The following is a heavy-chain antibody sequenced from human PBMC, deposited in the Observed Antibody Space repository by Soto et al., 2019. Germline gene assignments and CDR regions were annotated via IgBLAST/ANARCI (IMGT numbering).Heavy chain of an antibody. D-gene: IGHD3-3*01. CDR3: ARLVGAYYDFWSGYYGYGMDV. Sequence: TSETLSLTCAVYGGSFSGYYWSWIRQPPGKGLGWIGEINHSGSTNYNPSLKSRVTISVDTSKNQFSLKLSSVTAADTAVYYCARLVGAYYDFWSGYYGYGMDVWGQGTTVTVSS. J-gene: IGHJ6*02. CDR2: INHSGST. CDR1: GGSFSGYY. V-gene: IGHV4-34*01.